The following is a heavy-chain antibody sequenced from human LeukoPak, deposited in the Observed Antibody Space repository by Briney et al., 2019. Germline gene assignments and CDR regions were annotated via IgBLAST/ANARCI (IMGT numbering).Heavy chain of an antibody. D-gene: IGHD6-19*01. V-gene: IGHV3-21*01. J-gene: IGHJ4*02. CDR1: GFTFSSWS. CDR3: ARSSYSSGRYPFDY. Sequence: PGGSLRLSCAASGFTFSSWSMNWVRQAPGKGLEWVSSISTSSSYMYYAVSVRGRFTISRDNAKNSLSLQMNSLRVEDTAVYYCARSSYSSGRYPFDYWGQGTLLTVSS. CDR2: ISTSSSYM.